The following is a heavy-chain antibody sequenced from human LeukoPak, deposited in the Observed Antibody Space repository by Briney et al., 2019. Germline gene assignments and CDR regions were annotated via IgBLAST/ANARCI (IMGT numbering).Heavy chain of an antibody. CDR1: GGSISSYY. V-gene: IGHV4-59*01. CDR3: ASDTQEPAEMTTVGDAFDI. Sequence: SETLSLTCTVSGGSISSYYWSWIRQSPGKGLEWIVYIYYSGSTKYNPSLKSRVTISVETSKNQFSLKLNSVTAADTAVYYCASDTQEPAEMTTVGDAFDIWGQGTMVTVSS. D-gene: IGHD4-17*01. CDR2: IYYSGST. J-gene: IGHJ3*02.